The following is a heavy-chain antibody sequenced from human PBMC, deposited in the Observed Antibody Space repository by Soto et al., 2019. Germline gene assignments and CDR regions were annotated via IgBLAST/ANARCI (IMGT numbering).Heavy chain of an antibody. J-gene: IGHJ6*03. Sequence: GASVKVSCKASGYTFTSYDINWVRQATGQGLEWMGWMNPNSGNTGYAQKFQGRVTMTRNTSISTAYMELSSLRSEDTAVYYCARVGHDILTGYPTEDYYYMDFWGKGTTVTVSS. D-gene: IGHD3-9*01. V-gene: IGHV1-8*01. CDR2: MNPNSGNT. CDR1: GYTFTSYD. CDR3: ARVGHDILTGYPTEDYYYMDF.